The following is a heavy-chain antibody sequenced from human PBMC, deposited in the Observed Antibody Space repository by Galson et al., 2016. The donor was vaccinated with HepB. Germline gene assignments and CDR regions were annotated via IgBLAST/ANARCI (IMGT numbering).Heavy chain of an antibody. CDR3: ASLDNRRGGEY. Sequence: SETLSLTCAIYGASISSLNWWSWVRQTPGKGLEWIGEIYHSGSTNYNPSLKSRVTMLVDKSNNQYSLDLNSVTAADTAVYYCASLDNRRGGEYWGQGTLVTVSS. D-gene: IGHD1-14*01. V-gene: IGHV4-4*02. CDR1: GASISSLNW. J-gene: IGHJ4*02. CDR2: IYHSGST.